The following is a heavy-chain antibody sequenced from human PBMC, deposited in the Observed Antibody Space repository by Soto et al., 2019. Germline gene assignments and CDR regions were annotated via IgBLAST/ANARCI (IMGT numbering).Heavy chain of an antibody. D-gene: IGHD6-6*01. CDR1: GYSFTSSW. V-gene: IGHV5-10-1*01. J-gene: IGHJ6*02. Sequence: PGESLKISCKGSGYSFTSSWISWVRQMPGKGLEWMGRIDPSDSYTNYSPSFQGHVTISADKSISTAYLQWSSLKASHTAMHYCARSGSSSAFYYYHYGMDVWRQATTVTVSS. CDR3: ARSGSSSAFYYYHYGMDV. CDR2: IDPSDSYT.